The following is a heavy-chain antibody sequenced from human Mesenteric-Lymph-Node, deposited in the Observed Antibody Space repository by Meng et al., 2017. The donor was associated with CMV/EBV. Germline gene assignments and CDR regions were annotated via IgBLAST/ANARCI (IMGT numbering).Heavy chain of an antibody. V-gene: IGHV3-20*04. CDR2: INWDGSST. CDR3: ARLIGGYYVDYFDF. Sequence: GESLKISCEASGFIFDDFAVSWVRQAPGKGLEWVSGINWDGSSTGYADSVKGRFTIFRDNAKNSLYLQLNSLRAEDTALYYCARLIGGYYVDYFDFWGQGILVTVSS. J-gene: IGHJ4*02. D-gene: IGHD1-26*01. CDR1: GFIFDDFA.